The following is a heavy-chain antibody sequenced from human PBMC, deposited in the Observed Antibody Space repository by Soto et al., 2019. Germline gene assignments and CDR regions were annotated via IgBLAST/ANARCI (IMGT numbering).Heavy chain of an antibody. CDR2: ISGSGSNT. CDR3: ARRRYYDILTGPNYLDY. V-gene: IGHV3-23*01. J-gene: IGHJ4*02. Sequence: RGYLRLSFVKSGFILSPYAMSWVRQAPFKVLEWVSGISGSGSNTYYADSVKGRFTISRDNAKNTMDLQMNRLRAEDTAVYYCARRRYYDILTGPNYLDYWGQGTLVPVSS. CDR1: GFILSPYA. D-gene: IGHD3-9*01.